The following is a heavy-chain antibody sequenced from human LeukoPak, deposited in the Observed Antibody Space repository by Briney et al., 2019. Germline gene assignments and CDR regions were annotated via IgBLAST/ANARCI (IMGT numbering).Heavy chain of an antibody. J-gene: IGHJ3*02. V-gene: IGHV1-69*05. CDR2: IIPIFGTA. CDR3: ASWIGVGDAFDI. D-gene: IGHD3-3*01. CDR1: GGTFSSYA. Sequence: ASVKVSCKASGGTFSSYAISWVRQAPGQGLEWMGGIIPIFGTANYAQKFRGRVTITTDESTSTAYMELSSLRSEDTAVYYCASWIGVGDAFDIWGQGTMVTVSS.